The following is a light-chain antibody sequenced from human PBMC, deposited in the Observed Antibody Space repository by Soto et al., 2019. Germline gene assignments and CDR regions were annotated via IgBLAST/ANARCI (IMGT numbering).Light chain of an antibody. CDR1: SSDVGAYNY. CDR3: SSYTGAYTLV. V-gene: IGLV2-14*01. CDR2: EVS. Sequence: QSVLAQPASVSGSPGQSIAISCTGTSSDVGAYNYVSWYQQHPGKAPKLIVHEVSDRPSGVSDRFSGSKSGNTASLTISGLQDEDEADYYCSSYTGAYTLVFGTGTKVTVL. J-gene: IGLJ1*01.